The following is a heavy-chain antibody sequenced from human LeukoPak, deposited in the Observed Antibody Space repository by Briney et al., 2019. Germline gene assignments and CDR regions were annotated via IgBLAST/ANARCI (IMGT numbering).Heavy chain of an antibody. CDR3: ARVGLGLFAPDY. D-gene: IGHD3-10*02. CDR2: ITATTGII. CDR1: GFTFNSYS. J-gene: IGHJ4*02. Sequence: GGSLRLSCVASGFTFNSYSMNWVRQTPGKGLEWVSYITATTGIITYADSVEGRFTVSRDNAENSVYLRMTSLRAEDTAVYYCARVGLGLFAPDYWGQGTLVSVSS. V-gene: IGHV3-48*01.